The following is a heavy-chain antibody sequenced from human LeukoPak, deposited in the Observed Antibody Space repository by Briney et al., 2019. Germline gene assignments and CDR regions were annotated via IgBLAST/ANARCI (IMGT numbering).Heavy chain of an antibody. CDR3: AKDASPDRYCSGGSCYPVRYYYYYMDV. Sequence: GGSLRLSCAASGFTFSSYAMSWVRQAPGKRLEWVSAISGSGGSTYYAASVKGRFTISRDNSKNTLYLQMNSLRAEDTAVYYCAKDASPDRYCSGGSCYPVRYYYYYMDVWGKGTTVTISS. CDR1: GFTFSSYA. CDR2: ISGSGGST. D-gene: IGHD2-15*01. V-gene: IGHV3-23*01. J-gene: IGHJ6*03.